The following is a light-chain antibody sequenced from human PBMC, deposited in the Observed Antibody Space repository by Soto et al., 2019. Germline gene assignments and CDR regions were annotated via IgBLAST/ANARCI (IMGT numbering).Light chain of an antibody. J-gene: IGLJ1*01. CDR3: SSYTAFTTYV. Sequence: QSALTQPASVSGSPGQSITISCTGTNSDVGAFSYVSWYQQYPGKAPKLLIYDVGARPSGISDRFSGSKSGNTASLTISGLQAEYEADYYCSSYTAFTTYVFGSGTKLTVL. CDR2: DVG. CDR1: NSDVGAFSY. V-gene: IGLV2-14*03.